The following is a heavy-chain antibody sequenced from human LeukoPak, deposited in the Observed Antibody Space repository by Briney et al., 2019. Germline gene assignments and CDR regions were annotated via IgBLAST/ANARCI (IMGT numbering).Heavy chain of an antibody. V-gene: IGHV1-2*02. D-gene: IGHD2-2*01. CDR1: GYTFTGYY. J-gene: IGHJ5*02. CDR3: AVDIVVVPAAPGGNWFDP. Sequence: ASVKVSCKASGYTFTGYYMHWVRQAPGQGLEWMGWINPNSGGTNYAQKLQGRVTMTRDTSISTAYMELSRLRSDDTAVYYCAVDIVVVPAAPGGNWFDPWGQGTLVTVSS. CDR2: INPNSGGT.